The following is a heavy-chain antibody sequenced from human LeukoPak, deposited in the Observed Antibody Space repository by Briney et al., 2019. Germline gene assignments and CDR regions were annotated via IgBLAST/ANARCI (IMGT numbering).Heavy chain of an antibody. D-gene: IGHD6-19*01. CDR3: AKEEGGSSGWPNYLYYFDY. CDR2: ISYDGSNK. CDR1: GFTFSSYG. V-gene: IGHV3-30*18. J-gene: IGHJ4*02. Sequence: GGSLRLSCAASGFTFSSYGMHWVRQAPGKGLEWVAVISYDGSNKYYADSVKGRFTISRDNSKNTLYLQMNSLRAEDTAAYYCAKEEGGSSGWPNYLYYFDYWGQGTLVTVSS.